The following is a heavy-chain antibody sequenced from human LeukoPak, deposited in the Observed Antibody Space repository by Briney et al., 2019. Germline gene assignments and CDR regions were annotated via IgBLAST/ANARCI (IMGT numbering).Heavy chain of an antibody. CDR3: ASSTFGELLYPIDY. V-gene: IGHV1-69*06. D-gene: IGHD3-10*01. J-gene: IGHJ4*02. CDR1: GGTFSSYA. CDR2: IIPIFGTA. Sequence: ASVKVSCKASGGTFSSYAISWVRQAPGQGLEWMGGIIPIFGTANYAQKFQGRVTITADKSTSTAYMELSSLRSEDTAVYYCASSTFGELLYPIDYWGQGTLATVSS.